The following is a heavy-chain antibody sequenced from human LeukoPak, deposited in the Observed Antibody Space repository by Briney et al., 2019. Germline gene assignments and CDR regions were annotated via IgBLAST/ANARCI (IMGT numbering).Heavy chain of an antibody. J-gene: IGHJ4*02. CDR2: VKSKTDGGTT. V-gene: IGHV3-15*01. Sequence: PGGSLRLSCAAAGLTFNNAWMSLVRQAPGKGLEWVGHVKSKTDGGTTGYATPVKGRFSISRDDSKNTLFLQMNSLKTEDTAVYYCTTGTWIQLWLPDYWGRGTLVTVSS. CDR1: GLTFNNAW. D-gene: IGHD5-18*01. CDR3: TTGTWIQLWLPDY.